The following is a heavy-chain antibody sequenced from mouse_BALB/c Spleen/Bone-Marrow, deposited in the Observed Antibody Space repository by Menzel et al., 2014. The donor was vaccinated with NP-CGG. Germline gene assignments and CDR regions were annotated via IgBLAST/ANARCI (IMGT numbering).Heavy chain of an antibody. CDR1: GFDFSTFW. CDR2: INPDRRTI. V-gene: IGHV4-1*02. D-gene: IGHD1-2*01. Sequence: EVKLMESGGGLVQPGGSLKLSCAASGFDFSTFWMSWVRQAPGKGLEWIGEINPDRRTINYAPSLMDKFIISRDNAKNTLYLLMSKVRSEDTALYYCARLHYYGYGAYWGQGTLVTVSA. CDR3: ARLHYYGYGAY. J-gene: IGHJ3*01.